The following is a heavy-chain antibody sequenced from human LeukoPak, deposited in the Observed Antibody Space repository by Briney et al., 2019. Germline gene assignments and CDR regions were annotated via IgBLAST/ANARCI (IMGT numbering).Heavy chain of an antibody. CDR1: GDSISTGGYY. J-gene: IGHJ4*02. D-gene: IGHD1-26*01. V-gene: IGHV4-31*03. CDR2: IYYSGST. CDR3: ARGRVGATTEYYFDY. Sequence: PSETLSLTCIVSGDSISTGGYYWSWIRQHPGKGLEWIGYIYYSGSTYYTPSLKSRVTISVDTSKNQFSLRLSSVTAADTAVYYCARGRVGATTEYYFDYWGQGTLVTVSS.